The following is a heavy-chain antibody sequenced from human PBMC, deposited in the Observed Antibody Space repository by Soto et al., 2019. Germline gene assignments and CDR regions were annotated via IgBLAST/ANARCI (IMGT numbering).Heavy chain of an antibody. CDR3: ATLITMVRGVEAY. Sequence: QVQLVQSGAEVKKPGSSVKVSCKASGGTFSSYTISWVRQAPGQGLEWMGRIIPILGIANYAQKFQGRVTITADNSTSTAYMELSSLRSEDTAVYYCATLITMVRGVEAYWGQGTLVTVSS. CDR2: IIPILGIA. D-gene: IGHD3-10*01. J-gene: IGHJ4*02. V-gene: IGHV1-69*02. CDR1: GGTFSSYT.